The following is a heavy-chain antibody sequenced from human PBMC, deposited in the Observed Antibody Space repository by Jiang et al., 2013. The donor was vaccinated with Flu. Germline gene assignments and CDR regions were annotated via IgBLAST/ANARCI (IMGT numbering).Heavy chain of an antibody. V-gene: IGHV3-21*01. D-gene: IGHD2-15*01. CDR2: ISSSSSYI. CDR3: ARGRGGGSCYYCGAFDI. CDR1: GFTFSSYS. Sequence: QLVESGGGLVKPGGSLRLSCAASGFTFSSYSMNWVRQAPGKGLEWVSSISSSSSYIYYADSVKGRFTISRDNAKNSLYLQMNSLRAEDTAVYYCARGRGGGSCYYCGAFDIWGQGTMVTVSS. J-gene: IGHJ3*02.